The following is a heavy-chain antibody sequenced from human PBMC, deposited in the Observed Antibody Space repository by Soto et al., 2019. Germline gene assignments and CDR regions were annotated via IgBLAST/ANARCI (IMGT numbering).Heavy chain of an antibody. CDR3: ARWTTMDFDY. V-gene: IGHV1-69*02. D-gene: IGHD4-17*01. Sequence: QVQLVQSGAEVKKPGSSVKVSCKASGGTFSSYTISWVRQAPGQGLEWMGRIIPILGIANYAQKVQGRVTITAEKSTRTAYMELSSLRSEDAVVYYCARWTTMDFDYWGQGTLVTVSS. CDR2: IIPILGIA. J-gene: IGHJ4*02. CDR1: GGTFSSYT.